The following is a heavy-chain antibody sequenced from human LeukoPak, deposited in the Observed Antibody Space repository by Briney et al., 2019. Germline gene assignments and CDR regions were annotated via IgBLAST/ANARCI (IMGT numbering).Heavy chain of an antibody. CDR3: ARDLSRGYCSGGSCYSGDY. Sequence: GGSLRLSCAASGFTFSSYAMHWVRQAPGKGLEWVAVISYDGSNKYYADSVKGRFTVSRDNSKNTLYLQMNSLRAEDTAVYYCARDLSRGYCSGGSCYSGDYWGQGTLVTVSS. J-gene: IGHJ4*02. V-gene: IGHV3-30*04. CDR2: ISYDGSNK. CDR1: GFTFSSYA. D-gene: IGHD2-15*01.